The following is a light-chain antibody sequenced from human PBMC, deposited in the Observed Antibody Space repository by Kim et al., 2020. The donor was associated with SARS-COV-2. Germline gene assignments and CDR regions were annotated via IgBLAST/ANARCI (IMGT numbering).Light chain of an antibody. Sequence: GRRMHGTCSSSRESLGKNHENWYRKSTGTATRLLIRSTSKRPSGVPDRSSGSKSGTSASQTISGIQSEDEADYYWATWGDSQNGWVFGEGTRLTVL. CDR1: RESLGKNH. CDR3: ATWGDSQNGWV. V-gene: IGLV1-44*01. CDR2: STS. J-gene: IGLJ3*02.